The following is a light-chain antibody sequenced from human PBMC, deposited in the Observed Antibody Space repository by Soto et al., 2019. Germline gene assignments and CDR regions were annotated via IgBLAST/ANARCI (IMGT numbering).Light chain of an antibody. CDR3: CSYTGTYTVI. CDR1: SSDVTDNKF. Sequence: QSALTQPRSVSGSPGQSVTISCTGISSDVTDNKFVSWYQESPGKAPKVIIYDVDKRPSGVPDRFSGSKSGNTASLTISGLQAEDEAEYFCCSYTGTYTVIFGGGTQLTVL. CDR2: DVD. V-gene: IGLV2-11*01. J-gene: IGLJ2*01.